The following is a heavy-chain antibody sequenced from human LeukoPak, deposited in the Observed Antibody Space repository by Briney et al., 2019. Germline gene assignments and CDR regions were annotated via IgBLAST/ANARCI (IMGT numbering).Heavy chain of an antibody. J-gene: IGHJ5*02. D-gene: IGHD3-10*01. CDR2: IIPIFGTA. CDR1: GYTFTSYD. V-gene: IGHV1-69*13. CDR3: ARDLKGSGSYYLGGFDP. Sequence: GASVKVSCKASGYTFTSYDINWVRQATGQGLEWMGGIIPIFGTANYAQKFQGRVTITADESTSTAYMELSSLRSEDTAVYYCARDLKGSGSYYLGGFDPWGQGTLVTVSS.